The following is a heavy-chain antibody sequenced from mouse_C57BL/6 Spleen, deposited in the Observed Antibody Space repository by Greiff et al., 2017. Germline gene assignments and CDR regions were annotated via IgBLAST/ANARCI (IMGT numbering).Heavy chain of an antibody. Sequence: EVQVVESEGGLVQPGSFMKLSCTASGFTFSDYYMAWVSQVPVQGLEWVANINYDGSSTYYRDFLKSSFISSRDNAKDVLYLQMSSLKAEDTATYYCARDRVICAMDYWGQGTSVTVSS. CDR2: INYDGSST. CDR1: GFTFSDYY. J-gene: IGHJ4*01. CDR3: ARDRVICAMDY. V-gene: IGHV5-16*01. D-gene: IGHD3-1*01.